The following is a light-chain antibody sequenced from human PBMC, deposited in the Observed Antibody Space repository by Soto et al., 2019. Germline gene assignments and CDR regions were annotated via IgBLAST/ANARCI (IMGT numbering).Light chain of an antibody. CDR2: GAS. Sequence: EIVMTQSPATLSVSPGERATLSCRARQSVSSILAWYQQKPGQAPRLLIYGASTRATGIPARFSGSGSGTEFTLTISSLQSEDFAVYYCQQYNNWPLTFGGGTKVEIK. CDR3: QQYNNWPLT. J-gene: IGKJ4*01. V-gene: IGKV3D-15*01. CDR1: QSVSSI.